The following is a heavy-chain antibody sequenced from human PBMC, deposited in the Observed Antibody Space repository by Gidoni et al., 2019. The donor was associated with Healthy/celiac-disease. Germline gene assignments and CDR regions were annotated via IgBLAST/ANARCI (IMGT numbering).Heavy chain of an antibody. D-gene: IGHD3-16*02. CDR1: GFTFSSYA. CDR3: AKVPDYDYIWGSYPDY. Sequence: EVQLLESGGGLVQPGWSLRLSCAASGFTFSSYAMSWVRQAPGKGLEWVSASSGSGSSTYYADSVKGRFTISRDNSKNTLYLQMNRLRAEDTAVYYGAKVPDYDYIWGSYPDYWGQGTLVTVSS. J-gene: IGHJ4*02. CDR2: SSGSGSST. V-gene: IGHV3-23*01.